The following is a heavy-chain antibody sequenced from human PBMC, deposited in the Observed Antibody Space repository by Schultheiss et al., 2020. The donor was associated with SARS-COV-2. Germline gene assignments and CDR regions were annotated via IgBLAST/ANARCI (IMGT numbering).Heavy chain of an antibody. V-gene: IGHV4-39*01. J-gene: IGHJ4*02. CDR2: INHSGST. CDR1: GGSISSSSYY. CDR3: ARAPWIQLWPLGY. Sequence: SETLSLTCTVSGGSISSSSYYWGWIRQPPGKGLEWIGEINHSGSTNYNPSLKSRVTISVDTSKNQFSLKLSSVTAADTAVYYCARAPWIQLWPLGYWGQGTLVTVSS. D-gene: IGHD5-18*01.